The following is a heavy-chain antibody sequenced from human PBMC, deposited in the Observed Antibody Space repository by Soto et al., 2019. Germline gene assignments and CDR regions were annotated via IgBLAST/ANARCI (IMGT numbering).Heavy chain of an antibody. V-gene: IGHV4-30-2*01. D-gene: IGHD6-13*01. J-gene: IGHJ4*02. CDR1: GGSISSGGYS. CDR2: IYHSGST. CDR3: ARGDGSVQQPFDY. Sequence: PSETLSLTCAVSGGSISSGGYSWSWIRQPPGKGLEWIGYIYHSGSTYYNPSLKSRVTISVDRSKNQFSLKLSSVTAADTAVYYCARGDGSVQQPFDYWGQGTLVTVSS.